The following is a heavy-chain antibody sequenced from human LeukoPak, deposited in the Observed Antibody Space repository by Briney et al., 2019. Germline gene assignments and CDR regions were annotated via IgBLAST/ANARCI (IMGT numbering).Heavy chain of an antibody. CDR2: ISYDGSNK. V-gene: IGHV3-30*18. CDR1: GFTFSSYG. CDR3: AKDHYGSGSYYIRTTDAFDI. Sequence: PGGSLRLSCAASGFTFSSYGMHWVRQAPGKGLEWVAVISYDGSNKYYADSVKGRFTISRDNPKNTLYLQMNSLRAEDTAVYYCAKDHYGSGSYYIRTTDAFDIWGQGTMVTVSS. D-gene: IGHD3-10*01. J-gene: IGHJ3*02.